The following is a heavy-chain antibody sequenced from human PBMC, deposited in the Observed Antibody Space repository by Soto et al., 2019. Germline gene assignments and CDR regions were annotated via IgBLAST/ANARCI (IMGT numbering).Heavy chain of an antibody. V-gene: IGHV3-74*01. Sequence: EVQLVESGGGLVQPGGSLRLSCAASGFTFSNYWMHWVRQVPGKGLVWVSRINSDGNIKDYADSVKGRFTISRDNARNRLYSQVNSLTDEDTAVYYCARLPVTAVTSIDYWGQGTLVSVSS. CDR1: GFTFSNYW. CDR3: ARLPVTAVTSIDY. D-gene: IGHD2-21*02. CDR2: INSDGNIK. J-gene: IGHJ4*02.